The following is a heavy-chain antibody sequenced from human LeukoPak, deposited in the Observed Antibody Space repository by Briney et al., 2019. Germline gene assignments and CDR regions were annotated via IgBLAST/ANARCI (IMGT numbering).Heavy chain of an antibody. CDR1: GFTFSDYY. CDR3: ARWAGVTDY. CDR2: IKQDGSVE. Sequence: GGSLRLSCAASGFTFSDYYMSWIRQAPGKGPEWVANIKQDGSVEHYLDSVKGRFTISRDNAKNSLILQMNSLRAEDTAVYYCARWAGVTDYWGQGTLVTVSS. J-gene: IGHJ4*02. V-gene: IGHV3-7*01. D-gene: IGHD5-18*01.